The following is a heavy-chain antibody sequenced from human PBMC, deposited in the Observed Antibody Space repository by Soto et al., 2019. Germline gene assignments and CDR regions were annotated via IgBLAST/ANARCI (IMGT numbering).Heavy chain of an antibody. D-gene: IGHD3-9*01. CDR3: VRDTYDSGPL. V-gene: IGHV3-20*04. CDR2: IGWGGGSA. J-gene: IGHJ4*02. Sequence: PGGSLRLSCAASGFTFMNYGMNWVLQAPGKGLEWVSGIGWGGGSAGYADSVKGRFTISRDNAKNSLYLQMNSLRAEDTALYYCVRDTYDSGPLWGQGTLVTVSS. CDR1: GFTFMNYG.